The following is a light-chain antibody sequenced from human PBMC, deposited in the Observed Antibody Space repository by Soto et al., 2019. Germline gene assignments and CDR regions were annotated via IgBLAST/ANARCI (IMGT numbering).Light chain of an antibody. CDR1: QSVRSN. CDR3: QQYNNWPFIT. J-gene: IGKJ5*01. Sequence: EIVMTQSPATLSVHPGASAMHSCRASQSVRSNYACYQQRPRQSHRRLIYGAFYRATGIPDRFSGSGSGTEFTLSIRRLKSEDLAVYYCQQYNNWPFITFGQGKRLEIK. CDR2: GAF. V-gene: IGKV3-15*01.